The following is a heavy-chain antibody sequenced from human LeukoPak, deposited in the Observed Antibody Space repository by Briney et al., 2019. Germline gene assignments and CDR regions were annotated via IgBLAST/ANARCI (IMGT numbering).Heavy chain of an antibody. Sequence: PGGSLRLSCAASGFTFSSYGMHWVRQAPGKGLEWVAVISYDGSNKYYADSVKGRFTISRDNSKNTLYLQMNSLRSEDTAVYYCATTLTPSMIVVVFDYWGQGTLVTVSS. CDR2: ISYDGSNK. CDR1: GFTFSSYG. J-gene: IGHJ4*02. V-gene: IGHV3-30*03. D-gene: IGHD3-22*01. CDR3: ATTLTPSMIVVVFDY.